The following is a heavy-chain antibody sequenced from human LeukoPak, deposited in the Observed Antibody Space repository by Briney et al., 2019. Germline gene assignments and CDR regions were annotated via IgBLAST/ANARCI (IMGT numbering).Heavy chain of an antibody. V-gene: IGHV3-21*04. Sequence: GGSLRLSCAASGFTFSSYSMNWVRQAPGKGLEWVSSISSSSSYIYYADSVKGRFTISRDNAKNSLYLQMNSLRAEDTAVYYCARDPSDYGDSPDYWGQGTLVTVSS. CDR2: ISSSSSYI. D-gene: IGHD4-17*01. CDR3: ARDPSDYGDSPDY. CDR1: GFTFSSYS. J-gene: IGHJ4*02.